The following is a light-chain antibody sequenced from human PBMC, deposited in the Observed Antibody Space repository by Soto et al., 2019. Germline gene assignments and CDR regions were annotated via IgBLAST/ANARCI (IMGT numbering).Light chain of an antibody. CDR2: EVG. Sequence: QSALTQPASVSGSPGQSITISCTGTSSDVGGYNYVSWYQQLPGKAPKLLIYEVGNRPSGVSNRFSGSKSGNTASLTISGLQAEDEADYYCSSYTSTSTRVFGGGTKLTVL. V-gene: IGLV2-14*01. CDR1: SSDVGGYNY. J-gene: IGLJ2*01. CDR3: SSYTSTSTRV.